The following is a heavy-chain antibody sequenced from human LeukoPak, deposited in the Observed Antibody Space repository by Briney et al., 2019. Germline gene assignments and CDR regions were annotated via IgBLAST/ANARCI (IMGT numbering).Heavy chain of an antibody. CDR2: IYYSGST. J-gene: IGHJ5*02. CDR1: GGSISSSSYY. CDR3: ATVTDPRYNYFDP. Sequence: SETLSLTCTVSGGSISSSSYYWGWIRQPPGKGLEWIGSIYYSGSTYYNPSLRSRVTMSVDTSKNQFSLRLTSLTAADTAVYYCATVTDPRYNYFDPWGQGTLVTVSS. V-gene: IGHV4-39*07. D-gene: IGHD2-21*02.